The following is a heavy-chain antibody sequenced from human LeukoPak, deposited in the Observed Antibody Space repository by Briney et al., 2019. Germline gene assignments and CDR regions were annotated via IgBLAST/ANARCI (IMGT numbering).Heavy chain of an antibody. Sequence: GGSLRLSCAASGFTFSTYAMHWVRQAPGKGLEWVAVISHDGNNKYYAESVKGRFTVSRDNSKNTLYLQMSDLTSDDTAVYYCVRGGSPTVTLEYWGQGTLVTVSS. CDR1: GFTFSTYA. D-gene: IGHD4-17*01. CDR3: VRGGSPTVTLEY. CDR2: ISHDGNNK. J-gene: IGHJ4*02. V-gene: IGHV3-30-3*01.